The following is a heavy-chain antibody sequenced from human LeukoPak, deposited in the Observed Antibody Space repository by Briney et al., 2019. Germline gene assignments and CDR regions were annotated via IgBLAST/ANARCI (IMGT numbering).Heavy chain of an antibody. CDR3: ARDGSTQFDY. D-gene: IGHD1-1*01. CDR2: IYTSGST. CDR1: GGSISSGSYY. V-gene: IGHV4-61*02. Sequence: SQTLSLTCTVSGGSISSGSYYWSWIRQPAGKGLEWIGRIYTSGSTNHNLSLKSRVTISVDTSKNQFSLKLSSVTAADTAVYYCARDGSTQFDYWGQGTLVTVSS. J-gene: IGHJ4*02.